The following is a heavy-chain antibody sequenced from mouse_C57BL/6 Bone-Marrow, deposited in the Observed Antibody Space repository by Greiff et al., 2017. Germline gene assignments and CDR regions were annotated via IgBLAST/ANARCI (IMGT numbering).Heavy chain of an antibody. CDR2: IYPGKSVT. CDR3: TRLYDYDVYWYFDV. Sequence: VQLQQSGTVLARPGASVKMSCKTSGYTFTSYWMHWVKQRPGQGLGWKGAIYPGKSVTSYNQKFKGKAKLTAVTSASTAYMELSSLTNEDSAVYYCTRLYDYDVYWYFDVWGTGTTVTGSS. D-gene: IGHD2-4*01. CDR1: GYTFTSYW. V-gene: IGHV1-5*01. J-gene: IGHJ1*03.